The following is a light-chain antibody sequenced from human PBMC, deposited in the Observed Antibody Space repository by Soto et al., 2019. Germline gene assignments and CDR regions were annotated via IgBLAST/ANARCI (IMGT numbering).Light chain of an antibody. CDR3: AGWDDSLSGFDV. Sequence: QSVLTQPPSVSGTPGQWITISCSGSSSDIGTNYVYWYQQLPGAAPKLLIYRNNQRPSGVPDRFSGSKSGTSASLAISGLRSEDEAEYHCAGWDDSLSGFDVFGTGTQLTVL. J-gene: IGLJ1*01. V-gene: IGLV1-47*01. CDR2: RNN. CDR1: SSDIGTNY.